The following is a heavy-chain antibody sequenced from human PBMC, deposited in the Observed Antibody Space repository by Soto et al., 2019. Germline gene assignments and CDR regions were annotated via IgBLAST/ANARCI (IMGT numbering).Heavy chain of an antibody. CDR1: GGSVSSGSYY. Sequence: PSETLSLTCTVSGGSVSSGSYYWSWIRQPPGKGLEWIGYIYYSGSTNYNHSLQSRVTISVDTSKNQFSLKLSSVTAADTAVYYCAQFSDVETAPDYLDYWGQGTLVTVSS. D-gene: IGHD5-18*01. J-gene: IGHJ4*02. CDR2: IYYSGST. CDR3: AQFSDVETAPDYLDY. V-gene: IGHV4-61*01.